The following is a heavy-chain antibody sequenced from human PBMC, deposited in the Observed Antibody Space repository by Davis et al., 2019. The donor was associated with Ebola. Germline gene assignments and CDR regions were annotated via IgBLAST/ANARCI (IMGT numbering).Heavy chain of an antibody. D-gene: IGHD2-15*01. CDR1: GFTFSSYA. J-gene: IGHJ4*02. V-gene: IGHV3-23*01. CDR2: ISGSGGST. CDR3: AKDRDATRESDY. Sequence: GESLKISCAASGFTFSSYAMSWVRQAPGKGLEWVSAISGSGGSTYYADSVKGRFTISRDNSKNTLYLQMNSLRAEDTAVYYCAKDRDATRESDYWGQGTLVTVSS.